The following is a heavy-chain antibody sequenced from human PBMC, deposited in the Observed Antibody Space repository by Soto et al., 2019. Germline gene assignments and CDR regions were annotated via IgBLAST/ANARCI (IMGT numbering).Heavy chain of an antibody. J-gene: IGHJ4*02. CDR1: GFTFSSYG. CDR3: AKGRMIVVVIRESYFDY. Sequence: GGSLRLSCAASGFTFSSYGMHWVRQAPGKGLEWVAVISYDGSNKYYADPVKGRFTISRDNSKNTLYLQMNSLRAEDTAVYYCAKGRMIVVVIRESYFDYWGQGTLVTVSS. CDR2: ISYDGSNK. D-gene: IGHD3-22*01. V-gene: IGHV3-30*18.